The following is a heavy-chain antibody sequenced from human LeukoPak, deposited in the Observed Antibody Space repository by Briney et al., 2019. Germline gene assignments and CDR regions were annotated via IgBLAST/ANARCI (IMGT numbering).Heavy chain of an antibody. V-gene: IGHV3-33*01. Sequence: GRSLRLSCAASGFTFSNYGMHWVRQAPGKGLEWVAVIWYDGNNKYYAASVKGRFTISRDNSKNTLYLQMNSLRAGDTAVYYCARITVTSRGYYYGMDVWGQGTRVTVSS. J-gene: IGHJ6*02. CDR1: GFTFSNYG. CDR3: ARITVTSRGYYYGMDV. D-gene: IGHD4-17*01. CDR2: IWYDGNNK.